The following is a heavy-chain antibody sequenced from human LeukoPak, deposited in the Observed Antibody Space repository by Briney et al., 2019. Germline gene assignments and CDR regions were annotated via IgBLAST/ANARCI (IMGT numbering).Heavy chain of an antibody. V-gene: IGHV3-21*01. D-gene: IGHD1-1*01. J-gene: IGHJ5*02. CDR2: ISSTGSYI. Sequence: NPGGTLRLSCTASGFNLASYMLNWVRQAPGKGLEWVSSISSTGSYIYYADSVKGRFTISRDNPGNVFYLQMDSLRAEDTAVYYCTRVARSGPTGWFDPWGQGTLVTVSS. CDR3: TRVARSGPTGWFDP. CDR1: GFNLASYM.